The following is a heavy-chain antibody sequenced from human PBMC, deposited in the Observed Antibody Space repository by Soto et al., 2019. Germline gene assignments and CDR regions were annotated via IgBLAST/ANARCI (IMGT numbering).Heavy chain of an antibody. CDR2: ISGSGGST. CDR1: GFTFSSYA. CDR3: AKGDYYDGSGYPDY. J-gene: IGHJ4*02. D-gene: IGHD3-22*01. Sequence: GGSLRLSCAASGFTFSSYAMSWVRQAPGKGLEWVSAISGSGGSTYYADSVKGRFTISRDNSKNTLYLQMNSLRAEDTAVYYCAKGDYYDGSGYPDYWGQGTLVTVSS. V-gene: IGHV3-23*01.